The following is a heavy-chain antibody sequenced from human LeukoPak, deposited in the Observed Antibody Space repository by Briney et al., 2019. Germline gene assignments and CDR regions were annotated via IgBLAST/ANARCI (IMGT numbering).Heavy chain of an antibody. D-gene: IGHD1-26*01. J-gene: IGHJ4*02. Sequence: TSETLSLTCTVSGGSISSYYWSWIRQPPGKGLEWIGYIYYSGSTNYNPSLKSRVTISVDTSKNQFSLKLSSVTAADTAVYYCARVSNRGGSPDDYWGQGTLVTVSS. CDR1: GGSISSYY. V-gene: IGHV4-59*12. CDR2: IYYSGST. CDR3: ARVSNRGGSPDDY.